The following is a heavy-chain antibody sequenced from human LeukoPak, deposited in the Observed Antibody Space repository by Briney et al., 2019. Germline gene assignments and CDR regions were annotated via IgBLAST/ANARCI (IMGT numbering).Heavy chain of an antibody. Sequence: GGSLRLSCAASGFTFNDYGMHWVRQAPGKGLEWVAVISYDGSNKYYADSVKGLFTISRDNSKNTMYLQMNSLRDEDTAVYYCARARRVGNLDYWGQGTLVTVSS. J-gene: IGHJ4*02. CDR1: GFTFNDYG. CDR3: ARARRVGNLDY. D-gene: IGHD2-15*01. CDR2: ISYDGSNK. V-gene: IGHV3-30*03.